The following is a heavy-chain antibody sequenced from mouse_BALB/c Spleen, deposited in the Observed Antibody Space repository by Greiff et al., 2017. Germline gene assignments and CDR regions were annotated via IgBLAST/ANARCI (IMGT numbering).Heavy chain of an antibody. J-gene: IGHJ4*01. Sequence: QVQLQQSGPELVRPGVSVKISCKGSGYTFTDYAMHWVKQSHAKSLEWIGVISTYYGNKNYNQKFKGKATITVDKSSSTAYMELARLTSEDSAIYYCAITANAMDYWGQGTSVTVSS. CDR2: ISTYYGNK. D-gene: IGHD1-2*01. CDR1: GYTFTDYA. CDR3: AITANAMDY. V-gene: IGHV1-67*01.